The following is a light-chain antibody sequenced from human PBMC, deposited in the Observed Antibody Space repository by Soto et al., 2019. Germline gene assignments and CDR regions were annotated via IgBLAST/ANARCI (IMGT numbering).Light chain of an antibody. CDR2: AAS. Sequence: DIQMTQSPSSLSASVGDRVTITCRASQSISRNLNWYQHKPGKAPKLLIYAASSLQNGVPSRFSGSGSGTDFTLSISSLQPEDFGTYYCEQSYTTVSITFGQGTRLEIK. CDR3: EQSYTTVSIT. J-gene: IGKJ5*01. V-gene: IGKV1-39*01. CDR1: QSISRN.